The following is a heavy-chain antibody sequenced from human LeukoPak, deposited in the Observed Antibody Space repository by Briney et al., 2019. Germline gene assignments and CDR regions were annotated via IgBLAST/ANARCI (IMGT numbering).Heavy chain of an antibody. CDR2: INRSGST. CDR3: ARGSAGSYCSGGSCYLKDGYYFDY. CDR1: GGSFSGYY. J-gene: IGHJ4*02. Sequence: SETLSLTCAVYGGSFSGYYWSWIRQPPGKGLEWIGEINRSGSTNYNPSLKSRVTISVDTSKNQFSLKLSSVTAADTAVYYCARGSAGSYCSGGSCYLKDGYYFDYWGQGTLVTVSS. V-gene: IGHV4-34*01. D-gene: IGHD2-15*01.